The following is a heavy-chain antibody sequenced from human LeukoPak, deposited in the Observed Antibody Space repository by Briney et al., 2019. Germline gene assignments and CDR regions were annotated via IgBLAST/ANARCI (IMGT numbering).Heavy chain of an antibody. D-gene: IGHD3-16*01. CDR2: ISGSGGST. CDR3: AKDRELWLTGFDY. J-gene: IGHJ4*01. Sequence: PGGSLRLSCAASGFTFSSYAMSWVRQAPGKGLEWVSAISGSGGSTYYADSVKGRFTISRDNSKNTLYLQMNSLRAEDTAGYYCAKDRELWLTGFDYWGQGTLVTVSS. CDR1: GFTFSSYA. V-gene: IGHV3-23*01.